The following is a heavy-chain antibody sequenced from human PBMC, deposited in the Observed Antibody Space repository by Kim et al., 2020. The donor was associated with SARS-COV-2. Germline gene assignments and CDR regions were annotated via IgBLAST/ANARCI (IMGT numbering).Heavy chain of an antibody. V-gene: IGHV3-74*01. J-gene: IGHJ4*01. CDR3: ARGRGADILTGYVFDY. Sequence: GGSLRLSCAASGFTFTTYWMHWVRQAPGKGLVWVSRINGDGTSTNYADSVKGRFTISRDNPKNTLYMQMNSLRAEDTAVYYCARGRGADILTGYVFDYWG. D-gene: IGHD3-9*01. CDR1: GFTFTTYW. CDR2: INGDGTST.